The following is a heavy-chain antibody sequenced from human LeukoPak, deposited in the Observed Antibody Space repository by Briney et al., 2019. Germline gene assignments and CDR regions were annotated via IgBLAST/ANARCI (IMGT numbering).Heavy chain of an antibody. CDR3: ARGQRLYSGYDFLRY. V-gene: IGHV4-39*07. CDR1: GGSISSSSYY. D-gene: IGHD5-12*01. CDR2: INHSGST. Sequence: PSETLSLTCTVSGGSISSSSYYWGWIRQPPGKGLEWIGEINHSGSTNYNASLKSRVTISVDTSKNQFSLKLSSVTAADTAVYYCARGQRLYSGYDFLRYWGQGTLVTVSS. J-gene: IGHJ4*02.